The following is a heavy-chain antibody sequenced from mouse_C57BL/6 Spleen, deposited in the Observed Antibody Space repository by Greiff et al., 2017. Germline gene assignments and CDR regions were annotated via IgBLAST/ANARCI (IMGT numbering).Heavy chain of an antibody. J-gene: IGHJ1*03. CDR2: INYDGSST. CDR1: GFTFSDYY. Sequence: EVMLVESEGGLVQPGSSMKLSCTASGFTFSDYYMAWVRQVPEKGLEWVANINYDGSSTYYLDSLKSRFIISRDNAKNILYLQMSSLKSEDTATYYCASVVYYAYDEDWYFDVWGTGTTVTVSS. CDR3: ASVVYYAYDEDWYFDV. D-gene: IGHD2-2*01. V-gene: IGHV5-16*01.